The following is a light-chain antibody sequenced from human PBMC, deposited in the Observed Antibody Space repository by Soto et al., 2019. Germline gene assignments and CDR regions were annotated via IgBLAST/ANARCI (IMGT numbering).Light chain of an antibody. Sequence: EIVLTQSPGTLSLSPEERATLSCRASQSVSSSYLAWYQQKPGQAPRLLIYGASSRATGIPDRFSGSGSGTDFTLTISRLEPEDCAVYYCQQYGSSPLTFGGGTKVEIK. CDR1: QSVSSSY. CDR3: QQYGSSPLT. J-gene: IGKJ4*01. CDR2: GAS. V-gene: IGKV3-20*01.